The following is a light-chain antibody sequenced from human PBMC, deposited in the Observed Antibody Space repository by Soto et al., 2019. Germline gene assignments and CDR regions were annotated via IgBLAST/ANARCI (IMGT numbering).Light chain of an antibody. V-gene: IGKV3-20*01. CDR2: GAS. CDR1: QSVSSSY. J-gene: IGKJ1*01. CDR3: QQYGSSSET. Sequence: EIVLTQSPGTLSLSPGERATLSCRASQSVSSSYLAWYQQKPGQAPRLLIYGASSRATGITDRFSGSGSGTEFTVTISSLEPEDFAVYYCQQYGSSSETFGQGTKVEIK.